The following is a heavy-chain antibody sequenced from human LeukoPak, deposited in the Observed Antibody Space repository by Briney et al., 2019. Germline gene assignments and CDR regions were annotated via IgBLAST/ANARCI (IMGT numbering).Heavy chain of an antibody. CDR2: ISYDGSNK. CDR3: AKDVAVYSSPPGVYYYYGMDV. CDR1: GFTFSSYG. J-gene: IGHJ6*02. Sequence: GGSLRLSCAASGFTFSSYGMHWVRQAPGKGLEWVAVISYDGSNKYYADPVKGRFTISRDNSKNTLYLQMNSLRAEDTAVYYCAKDVAVYSSPPGVYYYYGMDVWGQGTTVTVSS. D-gene: IGHD6-13*01. V-gene: IGHV3-30*18.